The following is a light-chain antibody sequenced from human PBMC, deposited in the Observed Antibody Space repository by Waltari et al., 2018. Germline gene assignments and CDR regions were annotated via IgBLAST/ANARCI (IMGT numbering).Light chain of an antibody. Sequence: EIVLTQSPGTLSLSPGERATISCRASQSVGRSLAWYQQKPGQAPGLLMYDASSRATGIPDRFSGSGSGTDFSLTISRLEPEDVAVYYCQKYERLPATFGQGTKVEIK. V-gene: IGKV3-20*01. J-gene: IGKJ1*01. CDR2: DAS. CDR1: QSVGRS. CDR3: QKYERLPAT.